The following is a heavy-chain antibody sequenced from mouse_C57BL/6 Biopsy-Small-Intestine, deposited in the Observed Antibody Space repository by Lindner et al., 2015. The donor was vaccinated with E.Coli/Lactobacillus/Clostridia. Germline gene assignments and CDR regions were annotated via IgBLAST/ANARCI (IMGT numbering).Heavy chain of an antibody. J-gene: IGHJ4*01. CDR1: GYTFTDYN. CDR3: ARGPYGDDAMDY. Sequence: VQLQESGPELVKPGASVKISCKASGYTFTDYNMDWVKQSHGKSLEWIGYIYPNNGGTGYNQKFKSKATLTVDKSSSTAYMELHSLTSEDSAVYYCARGPYGDDAMDYWGQGTSVTVSS. D-gene: IGHD2-13*01. CDR2: IYPNNGGT. V-gene: IGHV1-34*02.